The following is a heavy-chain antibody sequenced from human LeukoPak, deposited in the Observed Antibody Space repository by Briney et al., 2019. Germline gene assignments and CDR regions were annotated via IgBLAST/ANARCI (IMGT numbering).Heavy chain of an antibody. CDR3: ARSPDILTGEKFDY. CDR1: GYTFTGYY. CDR2: MNPKSGGT. Sequence: ASVKVSCKASGYTFTGYYVHWVRQAPGQGLEWMGWMNPKSGGTNYAQKFEARVTMNRDTSISTTYMELSRLRFDDTAVYYCARSPDILTGEKFDYWGQGTLVTVSS. D-gene: IGHD3-9*01. V-gene: IGHV1-2*02. J-gene: IGHJ4*02.